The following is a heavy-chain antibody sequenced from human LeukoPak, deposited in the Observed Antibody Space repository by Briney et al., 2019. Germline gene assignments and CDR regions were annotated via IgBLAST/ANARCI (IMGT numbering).Heavy chain of an antibody. D-gene: IGHD1-14*01. CDR2: IYYSGST. Sequence: KPSETLSLTCTVSGGSISSGDYYWSWIRQPPGTGLEWIGYIYYSGSTYYNPSLKSRITISVDTSNNQFSLKLSSVTAADTAVYYCARAGDKLLNWFDPWGQGTLVTVSS. CDR3: ARAGDKLLNWFDP. J-gene: IGHJ5*02. V-gene: IGHV4-30-4*01. CDR1: GGSISSGDYY.